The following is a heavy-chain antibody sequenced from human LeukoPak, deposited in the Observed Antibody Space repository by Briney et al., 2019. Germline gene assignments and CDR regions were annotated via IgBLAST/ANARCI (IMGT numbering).Heavy chain of an antibody. V-gene: IGHV3-30-3*01. J-gene: IGHJ4*02. CDR3: AREFDGDYGYSTDN. CDR2: ISYDGSNK. CDR1: GFTFSSYA. D-gene: IGHD4-17*01. Sequence: GRSLRLSCAASGFTFSSYAMHWVRQAPGKGLEWVAVISYDGSNKYYADSVKGRFTISRDNSKNTLYLQMNSLRAEDTAVYYCAREFDGDYGYSTDNWGKETRVTVS.